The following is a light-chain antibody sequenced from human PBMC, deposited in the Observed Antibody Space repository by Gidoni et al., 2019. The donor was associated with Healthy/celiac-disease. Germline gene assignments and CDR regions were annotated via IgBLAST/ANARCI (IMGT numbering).Light chain of an antibody. J-gene: IGLJ2*01. CDR3: QAWDSSTVV. Sequence: SYELPQPPSVFVSPGQTASITCSGDKLGDKYACWYQQKPGPSPVLVIYQDSKRPSGIPERFSGSNSGNTATLTISGTQAMDEADYYCQAWDSSTVVFGGGTKLTVL. V-gene: IGLV3-1*01. CDR2: QDS. CDR1: KLGDKY.